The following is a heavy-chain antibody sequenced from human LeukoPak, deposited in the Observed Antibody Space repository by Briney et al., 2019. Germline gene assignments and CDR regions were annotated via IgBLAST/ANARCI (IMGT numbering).Heavy chain of an antibody. CDR2: IYHSGST. D-gene: IGHD3-3*01. J-gene: IGHJ4*02. Sequence: SSETLSLTCAVSGGSISSGGYSWSWIRQPPGKGLEWIGYIYHSGSTYYNPSLKSRVTISVDRSKNQFSLKLSSVTAADTAVYYCARIHNYDFWSGLDYWGQGTLVAVSS. V-gene: IGHV4-30-2*01. CDR3: ARIHNYDFWSGLDY. CDR1: GGSISSGGYS.